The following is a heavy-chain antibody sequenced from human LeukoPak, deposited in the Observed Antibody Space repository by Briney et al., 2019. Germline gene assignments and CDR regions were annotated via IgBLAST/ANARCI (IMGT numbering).Heavy chain of an antibody. CDR1: GFTFNIYS. CDR3: VRSNGGNGDFDY. D-gene: IGHD4-23*01. CDR2: ISSSSNYI. J-gene: IGHJ4*02. V-gene: IGHV3-21*01. Sequence: GGSLRLSCAASGFTFNIYSMNWVRQAPGKGLEWGSSISSSSNYIYYADSVKGRFTISRDNAKNSLYLQMNSLRAEDTAVYYCVRSNGGNGDFDYWGQGTLVTVSS.